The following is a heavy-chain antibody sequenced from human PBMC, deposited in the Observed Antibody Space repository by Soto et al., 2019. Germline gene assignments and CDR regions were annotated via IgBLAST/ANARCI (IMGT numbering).Heavy chain of an antibody. CDR2: INPSGGST. D-gene: IGHD6-19*01. CDR1: GYTFTSYY. CDR3: ARDSLQWLVV. V-gene: IGHV1-46*04. Sequence: QVQLVQSGAEVKKPGASVKVSCKASGYTFTSYYMHWVRQAPGQGLEWMGIINPSGGSTSYAQKLQGRVTMTRDTSTSTVYMGLSSLRSEDTAVYYCARDSLQWLVVWGQGTTVTVSS. J-gene: IGHJ6*02.